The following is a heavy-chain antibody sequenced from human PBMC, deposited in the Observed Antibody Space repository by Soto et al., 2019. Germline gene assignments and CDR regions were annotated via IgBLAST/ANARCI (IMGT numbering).Heavy chain of an antibody. J-gene: IGHJ4*02. CDR1: GDTFSGYP. CDR2: IIPVFGTT. V-gene: IGHV1-69*18. CDR3: ARDGGFGELKY. Sequence: QVQLVQSGAELKKPGSSVKVSCKASGDTFSGYPINWVRQAPGEGLEWMGRIIPVFGTTHDAQRFECRVTFTADESTNTAYMELRGLLSEDTAVYYCARDGGFGELKYWGQGTVVTVSS. D-gene: IGHD3-10*01.